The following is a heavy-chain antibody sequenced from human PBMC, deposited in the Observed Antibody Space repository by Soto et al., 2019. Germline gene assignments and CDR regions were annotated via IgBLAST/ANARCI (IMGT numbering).Heavy chain of an antibody. CDR3: AKDAPRRMIVVVIGFGMDV. J-gene: IGHJ6*02. V-gene: IGHV1-2*02. Sequence: ASVKVSCKASGYTFTGYYMHWVRQAPGQGLEWMGWINPNSGGTNYAQKFQGRVTMTRDTSISTAYMGLSRLRSDDTAVYYCAKDAPRRMIVVVIGFGMDVWGQGTTVTVSS. D-gene: IGHD3-22*01. CDR2: INPNSGGT. CDR1: GYTFTGYY.